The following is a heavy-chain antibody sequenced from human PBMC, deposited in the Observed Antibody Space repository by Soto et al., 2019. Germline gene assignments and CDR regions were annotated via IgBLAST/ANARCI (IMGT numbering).Heavy chain of an antibody. J-gene: IGHJ6*02. CDR1: GGSISSGDYY. Sequence: SETLSLTCTVSGGSISSGDYYWSWIRQPPGKGLEWIGYIYYSGSTYYNPSLKSRVTISVDTSKNQFSLKLSSVTAADTAVYYCARVEEVRVAAAGTVFYYYGMDVWGQGTTVTVSS. CDR3: ARVEEVRVAAAGTVFYYYGMDV. CDR2: IYYSGST. V-gene: IGHV4-30-4*01. D-gene: IGHD6-13*01.